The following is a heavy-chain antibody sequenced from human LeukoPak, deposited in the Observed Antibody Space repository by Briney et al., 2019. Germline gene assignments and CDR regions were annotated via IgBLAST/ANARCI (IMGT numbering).Heavy chain of an antibody. V-gene: IGHV3-74*01. CDR3: ARDLAGSGYLNWFDP. J-gene: IGHJ5*02. Sequence: GGSLRLSCAASGFTFSSYWMHWVRQAPGKGLVWVSRINSDGSSTSYADSVKGRFTIFRDNAKNTLYLQMNSLRAEDTAVYYCARDLAGSGYLNWFDPWGQGTLVTVSS. D-gene: IGHD3-3*01. CDR2: INSDGSST. CDR1: GFTFSSYW.